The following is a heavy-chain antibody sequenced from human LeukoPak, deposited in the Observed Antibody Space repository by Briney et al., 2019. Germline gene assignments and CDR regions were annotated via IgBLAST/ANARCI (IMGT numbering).Heavy chain of an antibody. J-gene: IGHJ1*01. CDR3: ARDPYTNSWPEYFHH. Sequence: GGSLRLSCTASGFTFGDYAMSWFRQAPGKGLEWVGFIRSKAYGGTTEYAASVKGRFTISRDDSKSIAYLQMNSLKTEDTAVYYCARDPYTNSWPEYFHHWGQGTLVTVSS. D-gene: IGHD6-13*01. CDR2: IRSKAYGGTT. CDR1: GFTFGDYA. V-gene: IGHV3-49*03.